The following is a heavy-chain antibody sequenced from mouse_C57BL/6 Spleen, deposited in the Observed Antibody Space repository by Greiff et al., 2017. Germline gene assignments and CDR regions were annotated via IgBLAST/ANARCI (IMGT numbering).Heavy chain of an antibody. CDR2: IDPSDSYT. D-gene: IGHD2-14*01. CDR3: ARGEYDDWFAY. J-gene: IGHJ3*01. CDR1: GYTFTSYW. V-gene: IGHV1-69*01. Sequence: QFQLQQSGAELVMPVASVQLSCKASGYTFTSYWMPWVKPRPGQGLECIGEIDPSDSYTTYNQKFKGKSTLTVDKSSSTAYMQLSSLTSEDSAVYYCARGEYDDWFAYWGQGTLVTVSA.